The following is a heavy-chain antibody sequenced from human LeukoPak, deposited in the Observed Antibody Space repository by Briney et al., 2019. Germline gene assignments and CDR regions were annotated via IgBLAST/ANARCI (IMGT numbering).Heavy chain of an antibody. CDR2: IYPGDSDT. CDR3: ARQGGYYDSSGYYTH. J-gene: IGHJ4*02. D-gene: IGHD3-22*01. Sequence: GESLKISCKGSGYSFTSYWIGWVRQMPGKGLEWMGIIYPGDSDTRYSPSFQGQVTISADKSISTAYLQWSSLKASDTAMYYCARQGGYYDSSGYYTHWGQGTLVTVSS. CDR1: GYSFTSYW. V-gene: IGHV5-51*01.